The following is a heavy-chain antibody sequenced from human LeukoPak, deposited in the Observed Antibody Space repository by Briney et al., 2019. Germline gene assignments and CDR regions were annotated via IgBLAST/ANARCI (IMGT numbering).Heavy chain of an antibody. CDR3: AKANDIVVVVAPFDY. J-gene: IGHJ4*02. Sequence: GGSLRLSCAASGFTFSSYSMNWVRQAPGKGLEWVSSISSSSSYIYYADSVKGRFTISRDNSKNTLYLQMNSLRAEDTAVYYCAKANDIVVVVAPFDYWGQGTLVTVSS. CDR1: GFTFSSYS. CDR2: ISSSSSYI. D-gene: IGHD2-15*01. V-gene: IGHV3-21*04.